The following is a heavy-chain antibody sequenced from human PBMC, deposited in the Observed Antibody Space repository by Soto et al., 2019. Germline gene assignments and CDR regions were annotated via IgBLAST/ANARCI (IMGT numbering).Heavy chain of an antibody. J-gene: IGHJ6*02. CDR2: IIPIFGTT. D-gene: IGHD3-16*01. V-gene: IGHV1-69*13. CDR3: AMVDNYVTPTPQDV. CDR1: GGTFNSYA. Sequence: ASVKVSCKASGGTFNSYAISWVRQAPGQGLEWMGGIIPIFGTTNYAQKFQGRVTITADASTSTAYMELSSLRSDDTAVYYCAMVDNYVTPTPQDVWGQGTTVTVSS.